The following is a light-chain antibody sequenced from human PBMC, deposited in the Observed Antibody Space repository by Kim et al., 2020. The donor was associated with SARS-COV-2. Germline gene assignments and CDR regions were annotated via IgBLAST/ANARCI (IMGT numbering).Light chain of an antibody. CDR3: NSRDNSGWV. J-gene: IGLJ3*02. CDR1: SLSSYY. Sequence: VALGQTVGITCQGDSLSSYYASWYQQKPGQAPLLVIYGKNNRPSGIPDRFSGSSSGNTASLTITGAQAEDEADYYCNSRDNSGWVFGGGTKLTVL. V-gene: IGLV3-19*01. CDR2: GKN.